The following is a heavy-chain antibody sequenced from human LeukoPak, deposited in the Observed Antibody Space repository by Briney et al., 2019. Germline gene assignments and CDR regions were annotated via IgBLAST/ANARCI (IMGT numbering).Heavy chain of an antibody. CDR3: ARGTYAMVRGDTFDI. CDR1: GGTFSSYA. J-gene: IGHJ3*02. D-gene: IGHD3-10*01. Sequence: EASVKVSCKASGGTFSSYAISWVRQAPGQGLEWMGWISAYNGNTNYAQKLQGRVTMTTDTSTSTAYMELRSLRSDDTAVYYCARGTYAMVRGDTFDIWGQGTMVTVSS. V-gene: IGHV1-18*01. CDR2: ISAYNGNT.